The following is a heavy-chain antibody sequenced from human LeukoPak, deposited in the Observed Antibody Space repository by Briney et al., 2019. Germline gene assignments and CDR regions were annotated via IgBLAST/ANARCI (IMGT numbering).Heavy chain of an antibody. Sequence: GSLRLSCPASGFTFSSCGMHWVRQTPGKGLEWVAFIRYDGTNKYYADSVRGRFTVSKDNSKNTLYLQMNSLRAEDTAVYYCARAVTMVRGVTYYFDYWGQGTLVTVSS. CDR2: IRYDGTNK. CDR3: ARAVTMVRGVTYYFDY. J-gene: IGHJ4*02. CDR1: GFTFSSCG. V-gene: IGHV3-30*02. D-gene: IGHD3-10*01.